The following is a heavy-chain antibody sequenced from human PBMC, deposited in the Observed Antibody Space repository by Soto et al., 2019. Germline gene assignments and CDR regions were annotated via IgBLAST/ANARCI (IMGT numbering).Heavy chain of an antibody. J-gene: IGHJ6*02. D-gene: IGHD2-21*02. V-gene: IGHV3-21*01. Sequence: GGSLRLSCEASGFTLTTYTMNRVRQASGKGLEWVSSITSSSGHIYYADSVKGRFTISRDNARNSLYLQMNSLRAEDTAVYYCVRERGLSSFYGMDVWGQGTTVTAP. CDR2: ITSSSGHI. CDR1: GFTLTTYT. CDR3: VRERGLSSFYGMDV.